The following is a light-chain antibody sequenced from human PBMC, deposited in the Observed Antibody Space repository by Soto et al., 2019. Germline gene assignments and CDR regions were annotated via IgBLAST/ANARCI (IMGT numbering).Light chain of an antibody. CDR2: DTS. Sequence: EIVLTQSPGTLSLSPGERATLSCRASQSVRDRYLAWYQQKPGQAPSLLIYDTSTRATGVPDMFSGSGSGKDFALTIRRVAPADFAIYCWQQYGSSPGTFGQGTKVEI. J-gene: IGKJ1*01. CDR3: QQYGSSPGT. V-gene: IGKV3-20*01. CDR1: QSVRDRY.